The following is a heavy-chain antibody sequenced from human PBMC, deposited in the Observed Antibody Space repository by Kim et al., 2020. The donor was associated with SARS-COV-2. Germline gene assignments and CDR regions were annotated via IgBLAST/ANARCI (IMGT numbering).Heavy chain of an antibody. V-gene: IGHV3-64*01. CDR3: ARGAYYDTSGLMDY. CDR2: ISTDGVST. Sequence: GGSLRLSCAASGFTFSWYAMHWVRQAPGKGLEYVSAISTDGVSTYYGSSVKDRFTISRDNSKNTLYLHMGSLTTEDMAVYYCARGAYYDTSGLMDYWGQGTRVTVSS. J-gene: IGHJ4*02. CDR1: GFTFSWYA. D-gene: IGHD3-22*01.